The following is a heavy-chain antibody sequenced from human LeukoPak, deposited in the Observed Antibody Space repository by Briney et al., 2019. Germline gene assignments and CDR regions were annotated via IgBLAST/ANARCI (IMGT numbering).Heavy chain of an antibody. V-gene: IGHV3-30*02. CDR1: GFTFSSYG. D-gene: IGHD4-17*01. CDR3: AKSATVWGGYFDY. CDR2: IRYDGSNK. Sequence: GGSLRLSCAASGFTFSSYGMHWVRQAPGKGLEWVALIRYDGSNKYYADSVKGRFTISRDNSKNTLYPQMNSLRDEDTAVYYCAKSATVWGGYFDYWGQGTLVTVSS. J-gene: IGHJ4*02.